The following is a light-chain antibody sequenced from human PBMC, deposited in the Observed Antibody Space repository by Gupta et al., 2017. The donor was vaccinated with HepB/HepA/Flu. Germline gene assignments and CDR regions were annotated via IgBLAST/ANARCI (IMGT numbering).Light chain of an antibody. J-gene: IGLJ2*01. CDR3: QSYDGDNVGV. CDR2: EDN. Sequence: FMLTPPRSLSESPGKTVTISCTGSSGSIANTFVQWFQQRPGSAPATLIYEDNRRPSGVPDRFSGSIDSSSNSASLTISGLTTEDEADYYCQSYDGDNVGVFGGGTRLTVL. CDR1: SGSIANTF. V-gene: IGLV6-57*02.